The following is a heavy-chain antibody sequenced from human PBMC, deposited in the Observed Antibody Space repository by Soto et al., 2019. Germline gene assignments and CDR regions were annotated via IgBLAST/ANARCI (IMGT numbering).Heavy chain of an antibody. Sequence: SETLSLTCAVYGGSFSGYYWSWIRQPPGKGLEWIGYIYYSGNTYSNPSLKSRVTLSVDTSKNQFSLNLSSVTAADMAVYYCVRYCSTTKCPFDYWGQGTLVTVSS. J-gene: IGHJ4*02. D-gene: IGHD2-2*01. CDR1: GGSFSGYY. CDR3: VRYCSTTKCPFDY. CDR2: IYYSGNT. V-gene: IGHV4-34*01.